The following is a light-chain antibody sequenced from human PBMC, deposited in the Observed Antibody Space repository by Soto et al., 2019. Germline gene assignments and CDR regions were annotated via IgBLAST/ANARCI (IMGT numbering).Light chain of an antibody. Sequence: DIQMTQSPSALSASVGDRVNITCRASQYVSTWLAWYQQKPGKAPKVLIYDESKLESGVPSRFSGSGSGTEFTLTISSLQPDGFATYYCQQYNTYSRTFGQGTKVDIK. CDR3: QQYNTYSRT. CDR1: QYVSTW. CDR2: DES. J-gene: IGKJ1*01. V-gene: IGKV1-5*01.